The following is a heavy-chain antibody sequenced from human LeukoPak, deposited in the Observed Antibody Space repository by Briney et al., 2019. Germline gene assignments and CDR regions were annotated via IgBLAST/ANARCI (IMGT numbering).Heavy chain of an antibody. V-gene: IGHV4-30-2*01. CDR1: GGSISSGGYY. Sequence: PSETLSLTCTVSGGSISSGGYYWSWTRQPPGKGLEWIGYIYHSGSTYYNPSLKSRVTISVDRSKNQFSLKLSSVTAADTAVYYCASLLNYYDSSGTVDYWGQGTLVTVSS. D-gene: IGHD3-22*01. CDR2: IYHSGST. J-gene: IGHJ4*02. CDR3: ASLLNYYDSSGTVDY.